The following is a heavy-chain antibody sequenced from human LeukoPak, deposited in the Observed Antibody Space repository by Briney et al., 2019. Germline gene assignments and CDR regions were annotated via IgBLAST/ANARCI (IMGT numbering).Heavy chain of an antibody. D-gene: IGHD1-7*01. V-gene: IGHV1-18*01. J-gene: IGHJ6*02. Sequence: ASVKVSCKASGYTFTSYGISWVRQAPGQGLEWMGWISAYNGNTNYAQKLQGRVTMTTDTSTSTAYMELRSLRSDDTAVYYCARRNLPGTTFGYSSYGIDVWGQGTTVTVSS. CDR1: GYTFTSYG. CDR2: ISAYNGNT. CDR3: ARRNLPGTTFGYSSYGIDV.